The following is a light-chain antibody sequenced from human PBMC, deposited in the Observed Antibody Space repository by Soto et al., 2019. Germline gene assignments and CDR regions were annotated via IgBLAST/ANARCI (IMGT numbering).Light chain of an antibody. V-gene: IGLV2-14*01. J-gene: IGLJ1*01. CDR2: EVS. CDR1: SSDVGGYNY. Sequence: QSVLTQPASVSGSPGQSITISCTGTSSDVGGYNYVSWYQLHPGKAPKLMVYEVSNRPSGVSNRFSGSKSGNTASLTISGLQAEDEADYYCSSYTSSTAYVFCTGTKVTVL. CDR3: SSYTSSTAYV.